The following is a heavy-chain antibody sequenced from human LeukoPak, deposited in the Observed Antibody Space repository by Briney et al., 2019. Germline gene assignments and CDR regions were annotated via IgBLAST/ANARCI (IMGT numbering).Heavy chain of an antibody. CDR3: ARSTIHSSGYDFRY. J-gene: IGHJ4*02. D-gene: IGHD5-12*01. Sequence: PSETLSLTCAVYGGSFSGYYWSWIRQPPGKGLEWSGEINHSGSTNYNPSLKSRVTIAVDTSKNHFSLKLSSVTAADTAVYYCARSTIHSSGYDFRYWGQGTLVTVSS. V-gene: IGHV4-34*01. CDR1: GGSFSGYY. CDR2: INHSGST.